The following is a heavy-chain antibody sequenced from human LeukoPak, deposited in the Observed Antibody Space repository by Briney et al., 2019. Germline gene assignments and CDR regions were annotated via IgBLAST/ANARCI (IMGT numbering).Heavy chain of an antibody. CDR3: SRGIRYFDWFSTRKSVSFDY. V-gene: IGHV4-34*01. Sequence: SETLSLTCAVYGGSFSGYYRSWIRQPPGKGLEWIGEINHSGSTNYNPSLKSRVIIIVDMSKNQFPLKLSTGTAADAAVFYCSRGIRYFDWFSTRKSVSFDYWGQGTVVTVSS. J-gene: IGHJ4*02. CDR2: INHSGST. D-gene: IGHD3-9*01. CDR1: GGSFSGYY.